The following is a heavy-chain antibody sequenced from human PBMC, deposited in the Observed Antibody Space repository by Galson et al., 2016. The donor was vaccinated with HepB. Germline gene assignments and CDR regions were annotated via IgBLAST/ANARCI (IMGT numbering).Heavy chain of an antibody. V-gene: IGHV2-70*04. J-gene: IGHJ4*02. Sequence: PALVKPTQTLTLTCTFSGFSLSTSGMRVSWIRQPPGKALEWLARIDWDDDKFYSTSLKTRLTISKDTSKNQVVLTLTNMDPVDTATYYCVRVAAVGVGYFDYWGQGTLVAVSS. CDR3: VRVAAVGVGYFDY. CDR2: IDWDDDK. D-gene: IGHD6-13*01. CDR1: GFSLSTSGMR.